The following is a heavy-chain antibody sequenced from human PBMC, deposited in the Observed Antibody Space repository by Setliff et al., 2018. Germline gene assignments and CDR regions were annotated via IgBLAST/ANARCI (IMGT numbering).Heavy chain of an antibody. CDR3: ARRQLGTMENY. CDR1: GGSFTGTTYY. Sequence: SETLSLTCTVSGGSFTGTTYYWGWIRQSPGKGLEWIGTIINSGSTYYNPSLKSRFTMSVDTSKSQLSLKLSSVNAADTAVYYFARRQLGTMENYWGPGALVTVSS. V-gene: IGHV4-39*01. CDR2: IINSGST. D-gene: IGHD2-2*01. J-gene: IGHJ4*02.